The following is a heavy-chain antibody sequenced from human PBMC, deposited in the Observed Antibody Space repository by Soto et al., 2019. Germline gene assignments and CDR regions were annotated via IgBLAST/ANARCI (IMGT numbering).Heavy chain of an antibody. CDR3: ARDLAGDDAFDI. D-gene: IGHD6-19*01. CDR2: INWNGGST. V-gene: IGHV3-20*04. Sequence: GGSLRLSCAASGFTFGDYGMSWVRQAPGKGLEWVSGINWNGGSTGYADSVKGRFIISRDNAKNSLYLQMNSLRAEDTALYYCARDLAGDDAFDIWGQGTMVTVSS. J-gene: IGHJ3*02. CDR1: GFTFGDYG.